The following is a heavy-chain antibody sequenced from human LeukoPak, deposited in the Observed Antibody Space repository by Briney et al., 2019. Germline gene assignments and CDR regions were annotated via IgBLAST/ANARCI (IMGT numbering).Heavy chain of an antibody. D-gene: IGHD2-2*01. CDR3: ASKGGVVVPAALPYYYYYGMDV. V-gene: IGHV1-69*13. Sequence: SVKVSCKVSGYALTELSMHWVRQAPGQGLEWMGGIIPIFGTANYAQKFQGRVTITADESTSTAYMELSSLRSEDTAVYYCASKGGVVVPAALPYYYYYGMDVWGQGTTVTVSS. CDR1: GYALTELS. J-gene: IGHJ6*02. CDR2: IIPIFGTA.